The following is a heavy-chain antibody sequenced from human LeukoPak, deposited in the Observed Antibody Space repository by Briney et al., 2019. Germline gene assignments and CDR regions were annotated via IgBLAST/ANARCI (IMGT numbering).Heavy chain of an antibody. CDR1: GFTFSSYA. CDR2: ISGSGGST. CDR3: AKLVAVAGTYYFDY. D-gene: IGHD6-19*01. V-gene: IGHV3-23*01. J-gene: IGHJ4*02. Sequence: GGSLRLSCAASGFTFSSYAMSWVRQAPRKGLEWVSAISGSGGSTYYADSVKGRFTISRDNSKNTLYLQMNSLRAEDTAVYYCAKLVAVAGTYYFDYWGQGTLVTVSS.